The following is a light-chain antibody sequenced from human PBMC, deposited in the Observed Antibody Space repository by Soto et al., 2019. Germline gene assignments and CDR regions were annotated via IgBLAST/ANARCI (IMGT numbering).Light chain of an antibody. J-gene: IGLJ3*02. CDR3: SSYTNKDTLL. CDR1: SSDVGGYDH. Sequence: QSALTQPASVSGSPGQSITISCTGTSSDVGGYDHVSWYQQHPGKAPKLIIYDVTVRPSGISPRFSCSKSDNTASLAVSGLQPEDEADYYCSSYTNKDTLLFGGGTKVTVL. CDR2: DVT. V-gene: IGLV2-14*03.